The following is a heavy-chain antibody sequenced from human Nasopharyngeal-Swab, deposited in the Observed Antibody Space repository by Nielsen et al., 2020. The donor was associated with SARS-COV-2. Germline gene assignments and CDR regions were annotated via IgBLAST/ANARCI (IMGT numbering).Heavy chain of an antibody. Sequence: ASVKVSCKASGYTFTSYYMHWVRQAPGQGLEWMGIINPSGGSTSYAQKFQGRVTMTRDTSTSTVYMELSSLRSEDTAVYYCARDEVGTGYWTGYGMDVWGQGTTVIVSS. D-gene: IGHD3/OR15-3a*01. V-gene: IGHV1-46*01. CDR3: ARDEVGTGYWTGYGMDV. CDR2: INPSGGST. J-gene: IGHJ6*02. CDR1: GYTFTSYY.